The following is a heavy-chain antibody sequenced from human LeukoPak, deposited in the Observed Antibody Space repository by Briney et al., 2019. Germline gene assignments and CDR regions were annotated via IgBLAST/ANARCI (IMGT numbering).Heavy chain of an antibody. Sequence: SESLSLTCTVSGGSISSGSYYWSWIRQPAGKGLEWIGRIYTSGSTNYNPSLKSRVTISVDTSKNQFSLKLSSVTAADTAVYYCARDYFGDFWSGYYLGYWGQGTLVTVSS. V-gene: IGHV4-61*02. CDR1: GGSISSGSYY. CDR2: IYTSGST. D-gene: IGHD3-3*01. CDR3: ARDYFGDFWSGYYLGY. J-gene: IGHJ4*02.